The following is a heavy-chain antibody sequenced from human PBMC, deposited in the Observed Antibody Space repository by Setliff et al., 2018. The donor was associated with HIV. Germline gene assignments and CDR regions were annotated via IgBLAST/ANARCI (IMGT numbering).Heavy chain of an antibody. J-gene: IGHJ4*02. V-gene: IGHV3-NL1*01. Sequence: GGSLRLSCEASGFTFSSHGMHWLRQAPGKGLEWVSAIGMSGITTYYGGSVKGRFTISRDNSRNTLYLQMNGLRAADTAVYYCARCGPVAGYRVYFDYWGQGSPVTVSS. CDR2: IGMSGITT. D-gene: IGHD6-19*01. CDR3: ARCGPVAGYRVYFDY. CDR1: GFTFSSHG.